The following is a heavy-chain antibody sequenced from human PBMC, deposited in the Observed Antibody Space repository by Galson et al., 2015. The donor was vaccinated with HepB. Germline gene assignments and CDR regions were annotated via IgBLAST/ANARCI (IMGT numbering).Heavy chain of an antibody. CDR1: GFTFSSYS. CDR2: ISSRSSYI. Sequence: SLRLSCAASGFTFSSYSMNWVRQAPGKGLEWVSSISSRSSYIYYADSVKGRFTISGDNAKNSLYLQMNSLRAEDTAVYYCARPYDYVWGSYRYLDYWGQGTLVTVSS. J-gene: IGHJ4*02. D-gene: IGHD3-16*02. CDR3: ARPYDYVWGSYRYLDY. V-gene: IGHV3-21*01.